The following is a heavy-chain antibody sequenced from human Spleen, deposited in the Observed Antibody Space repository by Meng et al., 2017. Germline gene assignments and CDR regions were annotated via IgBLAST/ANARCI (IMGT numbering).Heavy chain of an antibody. CDR3: ARDDVGSDVYYFDY. CDR1: GFTFSSYS. Sequence: GGSLRLSCAASGFTFSSYSMNWVRQAPGKGLEWVSSISSSSSYIYYADSVKGRFTISRDNAKNSLYLQMNSLRAEDTAVYYCARDDVGSDVYYFDYWGQGTLVTVSS. V-gene: IGHV3-21*01. CDR2: ISSSSSYI. J-gene: IGHJ4*02. D-gene: IGHD2-15*01.